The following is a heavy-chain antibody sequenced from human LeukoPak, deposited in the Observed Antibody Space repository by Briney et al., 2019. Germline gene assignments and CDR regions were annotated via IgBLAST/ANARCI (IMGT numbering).Heavy chain of an antibody. J-gene: IGHJ4*02. V-gene: IGHV1-2*02. D-gene: IGHD2-21*01. Sequence: GASVRVSCKASGYTFTGYYMHWVRQAPGQELEWMGWINPNTGDTHYAQKFQGRTTLTRGTAITTVYMELSRLTSDDTAIFYCAVAPGDYWGQGTLVTVSS. CDR3: AVAPGDY. CDR2: INPNTGDT. CDR1: GYTFTGYY.